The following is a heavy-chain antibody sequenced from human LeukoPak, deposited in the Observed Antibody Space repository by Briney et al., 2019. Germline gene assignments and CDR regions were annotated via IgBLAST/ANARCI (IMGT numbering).Heavy chain of an antibody. J-gene: IGHJ5*02. CDR2: FDPEDGET. V-gene: IGHV1-24*01. CDR1: GYTLTELS. D-gene: IGHD2-2*01. Sequence: ASVKVSCKVSGYTLTELSMHWVRQAPGKGLERMGGFDPEDGETIYAQKFQGRVTMTEDTSTDTAYMELSSLRSEDTAVYYCATTRVVPAAIPYNWFDPWGQGTLVTVSS. CDR3: ATTRVVPAAIPYNWFDP.